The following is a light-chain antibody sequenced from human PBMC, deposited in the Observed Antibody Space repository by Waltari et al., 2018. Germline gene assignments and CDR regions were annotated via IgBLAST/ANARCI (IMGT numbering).Light chain of an antibody. CDR1: QSIGKY. V-gene: IGKV3-20*01. CDR3: QNHERLPAT. CDR2: EES. Sequence: ELLLTQSPGTLSLSPGERATLSCRASQSIGKYLVWYNQKPGQARRLLMYEESRRATGIPDRFSGSGSGTDFILTISRLEPEDFAVYYCQNHERLPATFGQGTKVEIK. J-gene: IGKJ1*01.